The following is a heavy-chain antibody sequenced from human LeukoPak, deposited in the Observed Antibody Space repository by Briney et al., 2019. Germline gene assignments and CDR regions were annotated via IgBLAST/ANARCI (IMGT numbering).Heavy chain of an antibody. D-gene: IGHD3-10*01. CDR2: ISKDGSKE. Sequence: GRSLRLSCAASGFTFSSYAMHWVRQAPGKGLEWVAAISKDGSKEYFADSVKGRFTISRDNSKNTLFLQMNSLRAEDTAVYYCANRGHYYFDYWGQGTLVTVSS. J-gene: IGHJ4*02. CDR3: ANRGHYYFDY. V-gene: IGHV3-30-3*01. CDR1: GFTFSSYA.